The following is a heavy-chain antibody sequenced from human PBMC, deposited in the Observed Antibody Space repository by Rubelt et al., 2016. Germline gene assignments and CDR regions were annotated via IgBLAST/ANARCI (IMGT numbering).Heavy chain of an antibody. V-gene: IGHV1-46*01. CDR2: ITPSGCST. J-gene: IGHJ4*02. CDR3: ARAASTGTTLLDLGY. Sequence: QVQLVQSGAEVKKPGASVKVSCKASGYTFTSYSMHWVRQAPGQGLEWMGIITPSGCSTSYAQKVEGRGTMTRDTSTSTVYMELSSLRSEDTAVDYCARAASTGTTLLDLGYWGQGTLVTVSS. CDR1: GYTFTSYS. D-gene: IGHD4-17*01.